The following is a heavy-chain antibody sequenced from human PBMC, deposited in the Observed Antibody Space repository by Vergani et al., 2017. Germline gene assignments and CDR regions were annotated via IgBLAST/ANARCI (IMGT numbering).Heavy chain of an antibody. Sequence: EVQLVESGGGLVQPGGSLRLSCAASGFTFSSYWIGWVRQMPGKGLEWMGIIYPGDSDTRYSPSFQGQVTISADKSISTAYLQWSSLKASDTAMYYCAGIYSSVWYGGAFDIWGQGTMVTVSS. CDR3: AGIYSSVWYGGAFDI. CDR1: GFTFSSYW. CDR2: IYPGDSDT. D-gene: IGHD6-19*01. J-gene: IGHJ3*02. V-gene: IGHV5-51*01.